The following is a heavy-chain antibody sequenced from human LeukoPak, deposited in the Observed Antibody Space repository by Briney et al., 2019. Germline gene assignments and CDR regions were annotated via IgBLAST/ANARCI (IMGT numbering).Heavy chain of an antibody. J-gene: IGHJ4*02. D-gene: IGHD3-16*01. CDR2: IRPSGDNT. CDR1: GFTFSSYD. V-gene: IGHV3-23*01. CDR3: ATEHWGPNS. Sequence: GGSLRLSCAASGFTFSSYDMTWVRQAPGRGLEWVSSIRPSGDNTYYGDSVKGRFTISRDNAKNSLFLQMSSLRGEDTALYYCATEHWGPNSWGQGTLVTVSS.